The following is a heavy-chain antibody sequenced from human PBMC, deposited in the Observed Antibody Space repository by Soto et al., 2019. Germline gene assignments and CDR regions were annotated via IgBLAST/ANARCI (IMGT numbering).Heavy chain of an antibody. CDR2: IRGGAGKT. Sequence: EVQLLESGGGLVQPGGSLRLSCAASGFNFNNYAMSWVRQAPGKGLEWVAVIRGGAGKTSYADSVKGRFTISRDNSNNTLYLQMENLRAEDTALYYCTKDLSLHYDFWDGSYADFWGQGTLVTVSS. CDR3: TKDLSLHYDFWDGSYADF. J-gene: IGHJ4*02. CDR1: GFNFNNYA. D-gene: IGHD3-3*01. V-gene: IGHV3-23*01.